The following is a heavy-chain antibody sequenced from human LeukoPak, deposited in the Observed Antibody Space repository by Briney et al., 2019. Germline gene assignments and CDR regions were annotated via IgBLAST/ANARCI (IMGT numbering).Heavy chain of an antibody. V-gene: IGHV4-34*01. Sequence: SETLSLTCAVYGGSFSGYYWSWIRQPPGKGLEWIGEINHSGSTNYNPSLKSRVTISVDTSKNQFSLKLSSVTAADTAVYYCARGNALNYWGQGTLVAVSS. J-gene: IGHJ4*02. CDR1: GGSFSGYY. CDR3: ARGNALNY. CDR2: INHSGST. D-gene: IGHD2-8*01.